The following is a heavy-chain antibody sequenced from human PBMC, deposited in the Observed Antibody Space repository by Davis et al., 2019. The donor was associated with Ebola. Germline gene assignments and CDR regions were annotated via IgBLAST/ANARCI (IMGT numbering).Heavy chain of an antibody. J-gene: IGHJ4*02. D-gene: IGHD6-6*01. CDR2: IYPGDSDT. V-gene: IGHV5-51*01. Sequence: GESLKISCKASGNSFTNFWIGWVRQMPGKGLAWMGIIYPGDSDTRYSPSFQGQVTISADKSISTAYLQWSSLKASDTAMYYCARLDGPYSSSPWYFDYWGQGTLVTVSS. CDR1: GNSFTNFW. CDR3: ARLDGPYSSSPWYFDY.